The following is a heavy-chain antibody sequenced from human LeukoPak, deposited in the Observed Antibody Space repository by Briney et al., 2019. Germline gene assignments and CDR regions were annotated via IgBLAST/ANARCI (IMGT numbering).Heavy chain of an antibody. CDR3: ARTMTTGPPPYYYYYMDV. V-gene: IGHV1-8*01. J-gene: IGHJ6*03. CDR2: MNPNSGNT. D-gene: IGHD4-11*01. Sequence: ASVKVSCKASGYTFTSYDINWVRQATGQGLEWMGWMNPNSGNTGYAQKFQGRVTMTRNTSISTAYMELSSLRSEDTAVYYCARTMTTGPPPYYYYYMDVWGKGTTVTVSS. CDR1: GYTFTSYD.